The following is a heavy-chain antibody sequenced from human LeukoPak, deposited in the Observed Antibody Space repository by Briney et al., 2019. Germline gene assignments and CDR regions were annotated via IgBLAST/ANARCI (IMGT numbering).Heavy chain of an antibody. V-gene: IGHV1-69*13. CDR2: IIPIFGTA. D-gene: IGHD1-26*01. Sequence: ASVKVSCKASGGTFSSYAISWVRQAPGQGLEWMGGIIPIFGTANYAQKFQGRVTITADESTSTAYMELSSLRSEDTAVYYCARGVSGQSLSWFDPWGQGTLVAVSS. J-gene: IGHJ5*02. CDR3: ARGVSGQSLSWFDP. CDR1: GGTFSSYA.